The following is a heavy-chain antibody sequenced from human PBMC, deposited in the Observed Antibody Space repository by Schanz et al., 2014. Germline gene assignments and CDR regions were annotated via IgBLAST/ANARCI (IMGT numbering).Heavy chain of an antibody. CDR3: ATNSPFRMVRGSNAFDA. Sequence: QVQLVQSGAEVKKPGASVKVSCEISGYTVSALAMHWVRQAPGKGLEWLGGFDVEDGETIYAQKFQGRVTMTEDTSTETAYMELNGLRSGDTAVYYCATNSPFRMVRGSNAFDAWGQGTMXTVSS. CDR2: FDVEDGET. J-gene: IGHJ3*01. D-gene: IGHD3-10*01. CDR1: GYTVSALA. V-gene: IGHV1-24*01.